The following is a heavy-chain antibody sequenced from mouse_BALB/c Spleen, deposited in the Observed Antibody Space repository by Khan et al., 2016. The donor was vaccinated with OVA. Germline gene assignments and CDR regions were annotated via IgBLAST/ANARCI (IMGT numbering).Heavy chain of an antibody. J-gene: IGHJ4*01. CDR3: ARDNPYAMDY. CDR2: IRNKANAYTT. CDR1: GFTFTDYY. Sequence: VQLKESGGGLVQPGGSLRLSCVTSGFTFTDYYMSWVRQPPGKALEWLAFIRNKANAYTTEYSASVKGRFTISRDNSKSILYLQMNTLRAEDSATYYCARDNPYAMDYWGQGTSVTVSS. V-gene: IGHV7-3*02.